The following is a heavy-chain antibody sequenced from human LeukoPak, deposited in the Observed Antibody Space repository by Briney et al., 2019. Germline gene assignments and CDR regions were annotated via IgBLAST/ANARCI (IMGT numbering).Heavy chain of an antibody. Sequence: SETLSLTCTVSGGSISSGSYYWSWIRQPAGKGLEWIGRIYTSGSTNYNPSLKSRVTISVDTFKNQFSLKLSSVTAADTAVYYCARDHVGRDGYNPPHYWGQGTLVTVSS. CDR1: GGSISSGSYY. CDR2: IYTSGST. V-gene: IGHV4-61*02. J-gene: IGHJ4*02. CDR3: ARDHVGRDGYNPPHY. D-gene: IGHD5-24*01.